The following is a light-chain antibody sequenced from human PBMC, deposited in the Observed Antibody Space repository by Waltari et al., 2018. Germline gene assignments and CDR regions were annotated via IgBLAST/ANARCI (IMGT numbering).Light chain of an antibody. CDR3: QQSYRTPRT. J-gene: IGKJ2*01. CDR1: QSISSY. V-gene: IGKV1-39*01. CDR2: AAS. Sequence: DIQMTQSPSSLSASVGDRVTITCRASQSISSYLNWYQQKPGKAPKLLIYAASTLQSGVPSRVSGSGSGTEFTLTISSLQPEDFATYYCQQSYRTPRTFGQGTKLEIK.